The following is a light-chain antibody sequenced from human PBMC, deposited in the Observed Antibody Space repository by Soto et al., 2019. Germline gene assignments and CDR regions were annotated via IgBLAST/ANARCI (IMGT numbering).Light chain of an antibody. J-gene: IGLJ3*02. V-gene: IGLV2-11*01. Sequence: QSALTQPRSVSGSPGPSVTISCTGTSSDIGGYNYVSWYQQHPGKAPKLMIYDVNRRPSGVPDRFSGSKSGNTASLTISGLQAEDEDDYYCCSYAGSYTGVFGGGTKLTVL. CDR1: SSDIGGYNY. CDR3: CSYAGSYTGV. CDR2: DVN.